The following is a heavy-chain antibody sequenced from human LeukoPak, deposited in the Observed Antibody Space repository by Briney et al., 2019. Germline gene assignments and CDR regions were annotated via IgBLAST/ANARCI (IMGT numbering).Heavy chain of an antibody. D-gene: IGHD4-11*01. CDR3: ARVRVTTVTYDAFDI. CDR1: GGSISSDGYY. Sequence: SETLSLTCTVSGGSISSDGYYWSWIRQPPGKGLEWIGYIYYSGSANYNPSLKSRVTISVDTSKNQFSLKLSSVTAADTAVYYCARVRVTTVTYDAFDIWGQGTMVTVSS. CDR2: IYYSGSA. V-gene: IGHV4-61*08. J-gene: IGHJ3*02.